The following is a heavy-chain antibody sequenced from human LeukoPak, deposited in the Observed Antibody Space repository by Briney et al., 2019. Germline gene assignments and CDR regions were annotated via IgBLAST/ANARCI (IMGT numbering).Heavy chain of an antibody. D-gene: IGHD1-1*01. CDR3: TRVAQSGPTGWFDP. CDR1: GFNLNSYM. V-gene: IGHV3-21*01. J-gene: IGHJ5*02. Sequence: SPGGSLRLSCAASGFNLNSYMLNWVRQAPGKGLEWVSSISSTGSYIYYADSVKGRFTISRDNPGNVVYLQMDSLRAEDTAVYYCTRVAQSGPTGWFDPWGQGTLVTVSS. CDR2: ISSTGSYI.